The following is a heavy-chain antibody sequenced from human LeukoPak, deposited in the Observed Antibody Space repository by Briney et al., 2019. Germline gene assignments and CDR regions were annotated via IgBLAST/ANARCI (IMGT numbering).Heavy chain of an antibody. CDR3: AREFMRVTAFDI. CDR1: GYTFSDNY. Sequence: ASVTVSCKASGYTFSDNYIHWVRQAPGQGLEWMGWINPHSGGTNYVENFQGRVTLTRDTSISTAYMDLSSLISADTAVYYCAREFMRVTAFDIWGQGTMVTVSS. V-gene: IGHV1-2*02. J-gene: IGHJ3*02. CDR2: INPHSGGT. D-gene: IGHD2-21*02.